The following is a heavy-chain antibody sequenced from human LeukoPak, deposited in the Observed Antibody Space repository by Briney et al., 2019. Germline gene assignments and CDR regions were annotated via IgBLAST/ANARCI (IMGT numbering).Heavy chain of an antibody. D-gene: IGHD6-19*01. J-gene: IGHJ4*02. CDR1: GFTFTSYA. Sequence: PGGSLRLSCAASGFTFTSYAMNWVRQAPGKGLEWVSSISRGGDSTYYADSVKGRFTISRDNSKNTVFLQMNSLRAEDTAVYYCAKDRSSGWNLGLMGLDYWGQGTLVTVSS. V-gene: IGHV3-23*01. CDR3: AKDRSSGWNLGLMGLDY. CDR2: ISRGGDST.